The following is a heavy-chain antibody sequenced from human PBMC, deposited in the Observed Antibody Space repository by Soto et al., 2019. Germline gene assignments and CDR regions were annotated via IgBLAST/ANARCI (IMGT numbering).Heavy chain of an antibody. D-gene: IGHD3-22*01. Sequence: PGGSLRLSCAASGFTFSNAWMNWVRQAPGKGLEWVGRIKSKTDGGTTDYAAPVKGRFTISRDDSKNTLYLQMNSLKTEDTAVYYCTTVPPETYSSGYRGLAFDIWGQGTMVTVSS. CDR2: IKSKTDGGTT. V-gene: IGHV3-15*07. J-gene: IGHJ3*02. CDR3: TTVPPETYSSGYRGLAFDI. CDR1: GFTFSNAW.